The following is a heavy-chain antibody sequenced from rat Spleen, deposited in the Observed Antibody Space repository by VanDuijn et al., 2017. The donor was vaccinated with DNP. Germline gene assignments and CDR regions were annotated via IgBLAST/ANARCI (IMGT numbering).Heavy chain of an antibody. CDR3: ATPVPARY. V-gene: IGHV5-7*01. D-gene: IGHD3-8*01. CDR1: GATFSDYA. Sequence: EVQLVESGGGLVQPGRSLKLSCAASGATFSDYAMAWVRQSPKKGLEWVATIIYDGSSTYYRDSVKGRFTMSRDNAKRIVSLQLDSLRSEDTATYYCATPVPARYWGQGVMVTVSS. J-gene: IGHJ2*01. CDR2: IIYDGSST.